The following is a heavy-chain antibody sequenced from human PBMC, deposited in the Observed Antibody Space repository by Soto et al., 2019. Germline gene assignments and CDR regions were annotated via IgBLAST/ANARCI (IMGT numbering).Heavy chain of an antibody. V-gene: IGHV1-18*01. CDR2: ISALNCNT. Sequence: QVQLVQSGAEVKKPGASVKVSCKASGYTFTHYGISWVRQAPGQGLAWMGWISALNCNTKYVDNFQDRVTMTTDTSTNTAYMEVRSLRSDDTAMYYCARVYGSGSYIAFDFWGQGTMVTVSS. CDR1: GYTFTHYG. D-gene: IGHD3-10*01. J-gene: IGHJ3*01. CDR3: ARVYGSGSYIAFDF.